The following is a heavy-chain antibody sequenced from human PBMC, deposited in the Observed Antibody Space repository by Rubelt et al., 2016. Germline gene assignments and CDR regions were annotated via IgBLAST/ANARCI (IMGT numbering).Heavy chain of an antibody. V-gene: IGHV3-11*03. D-gene: IGHD3-9*01. Sequence: SYTNYADSVKGRFTISRDNAKNSLYLQMNSLKTEDTAVYYCACLRYFDWFDVWGQGTTVTVSS. CDR3: ACLRYFDWFDV. J-gene: IGHJ6*02. CDR2: SYT.